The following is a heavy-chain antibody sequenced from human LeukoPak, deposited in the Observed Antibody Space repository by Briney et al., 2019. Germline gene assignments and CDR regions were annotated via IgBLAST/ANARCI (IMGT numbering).Heavy chain of an antibody. CDR3: ARVNPGYYYDSSGYPGAYYFDY. CDR2: IYYSGST. D-gene: IGHD3-22*01. CDR1: GGSISSSSYY. J-gene: IGHJ4*02. V-gene: IGHV4-39*01. Sequence: SETLSLTCTVSGGSISSSSYYWGWIRQPPGKGLEWIGSIYYSGSTYYNPSLKSRVTISVDTSKNQFSLKLSSVTAADTAVYYCARVNPGYYYDSSGYPGAYYFDYWGQGTLVTVSS.